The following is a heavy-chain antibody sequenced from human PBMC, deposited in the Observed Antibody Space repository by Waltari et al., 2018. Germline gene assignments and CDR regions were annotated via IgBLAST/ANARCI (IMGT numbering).Heavy chain of an antibody. Sequence: QVQLVQSGTEVKKPGDSVKVSCKASGYTFLSYYIPWVRQAPGQGLEWMGRLNPNTGDTGCAQGFKGRATMTRDTSIATAYLELSRLRSDDTAVYYCARDLGHHGDYALGRIDYWGQGTLVTVSS. CDR1: GYTFLSYY. CDR2: LNPNTGDT. D-gene: IGHD4-17*01. V-gene: IGHV1-2*06. CDR3: ARDLGHHGDYALGRIDY. J-gene: IGHJ4*02.